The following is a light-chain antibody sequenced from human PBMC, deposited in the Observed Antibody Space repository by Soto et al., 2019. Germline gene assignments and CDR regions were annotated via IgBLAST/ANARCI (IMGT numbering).Light chain of an antibody. CDR1: QSVAKNY. CDR3: QQYASSPLT. V-gene: IGKV3-20*01. CDR2: YAS. J-gene: IGKJ4*01. Sequence: EIVLTQSPGTLSLSPGERASLSCRVSQSVAKNYLAWYQQKPGQALRLLISYASSRATGIPDRFSGSGSGTDFTLTVSRLEAEDFAVYFCQQYASSPLTFGGGTRVEIK.